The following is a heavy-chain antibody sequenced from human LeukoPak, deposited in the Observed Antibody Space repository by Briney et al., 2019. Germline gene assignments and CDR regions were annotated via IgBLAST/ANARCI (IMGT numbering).Heavy chain of an antibody. CDR2: ISYDGSNK. V-gene: IGHV3-30*18. Sequence: PGGSLRPSCAASGFTFSSYNMYWVRQAPGEGLAWVAVISYDGSNKYYADYVKGRFTISRDNSKNTLYLQMNSLRAEDTAVYYCAKDRDIVVVPAAIRQGLDYWGQGTLVTVSS. J-gene: IGHJ4*02. CDR1: GFTFSSYN. CDR3: AKDRDIVVVPAAIRQGLDY. D-gene: IGHD2-2*01.